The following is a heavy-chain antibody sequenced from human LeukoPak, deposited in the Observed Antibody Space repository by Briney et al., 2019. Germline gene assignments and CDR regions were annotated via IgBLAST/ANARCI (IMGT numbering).Heavy chain of an antibody. D-gene: IGHD1-26*01. CDR3: ARGIVGAIGLFDY. CDR2: ISYDGSNK. V-gene: IGHV3-30-3*01. J-gene: IGHJ4*02. CDR1: GFTFSSYA. Sequence: GGSLRLSCAASGFTFSSYAMHWVRQAPGKGLEWVAVISYDGSNKYYADSVKGRFTISRDNSKNTLYLQMNSLRAEDTAVYYCARGIVGAIGLFDYWGQGTLVTVSS.